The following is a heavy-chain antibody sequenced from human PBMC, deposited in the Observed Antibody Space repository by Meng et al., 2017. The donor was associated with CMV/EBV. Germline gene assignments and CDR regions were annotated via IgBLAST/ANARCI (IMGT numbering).Heavy chain of an antibody. CDR1: RVSISSYY. V-gene: IGHV4-4*07. CDR2: IYTSGST. Sequence: GQRQESGPVLVTPAEPLSLSCTVSRVSISSYYWSWIRQPAGKGLEWIGRIYTSGSTNYNPSLKSRVTMSVDTSRNQFSLKLSSVTAADTAVYYCARGPEVDYGDYVGLDYWGQGTLVTVSS. J-gene: IGHJ4*02. D-gene: IGHD4-17*01. CDR3: ARGPEVDYGDYVGLDY.